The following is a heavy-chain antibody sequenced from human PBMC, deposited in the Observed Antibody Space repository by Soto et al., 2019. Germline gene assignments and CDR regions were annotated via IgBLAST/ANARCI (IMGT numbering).Heavy chain of an antibody. J-gene: IGHJ4*02. CDR2: MNPSSGDS. V-gene: IGHV1-8*01. D-gene: IGHD2-15*01. Sequence: QVQLVQAGAEVKKPGASVKVSCEASGYPFTAFDINWVRQAAGHGLEWMGWMNPSSGDSAFAQRFQDSITMTRTTSISTAYMELSRLTSDDTAVYYCVRQPGGVATPGDDYWGQGTLVTVSS. CDR3: VRQPGGVATPGDDY. CDR1: GYPFTAFD.